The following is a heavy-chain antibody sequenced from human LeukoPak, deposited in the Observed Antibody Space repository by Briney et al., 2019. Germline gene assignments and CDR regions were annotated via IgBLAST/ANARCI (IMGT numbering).Heavy chain of an antibody. J-gene: IGHJ4*02. D-gene: IGHD2-15*01. CDR2: ISSSGDT. CDR1: GFAFSSYE. CDR3: ARDHGLLPFDY. V-gene: IGHV3-48*03. Sequence: GGSLRLSCAASGFAFSSYEMNWVRQAPGKGLEWVSYISSSGDTMYADSVKGRFTISRDNAKNSLYLQMNSLRAEDTAVYYCARDHGLLPFDYWGQGTLVTVSS.